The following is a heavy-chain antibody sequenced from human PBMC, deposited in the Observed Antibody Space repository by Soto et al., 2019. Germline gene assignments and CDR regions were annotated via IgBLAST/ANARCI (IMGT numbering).Heavy chain of an antibody. J-gene: IGHJ4*02. CDR1: EFSFSDYW. V-gene: IGHV3-7*01. D-gene: IGHD6-13*01. CDR2: IKKDGSEK. CDR3: ARRAAVVGLDY. Sequence: EVQLVESGGRFVQPGGSLRLSCSASEFSFSDYWMTWVRQAPGKGLEWVASIKKDGSEKSYVDSVKGRFTISRDNAKNSLYLHMSSLRDEDTAVYYCARRAAVVGLDYWGQGALVTVSS.